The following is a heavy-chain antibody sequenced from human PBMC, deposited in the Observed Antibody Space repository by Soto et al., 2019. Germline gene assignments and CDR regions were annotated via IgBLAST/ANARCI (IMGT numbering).Heavy chain of an antibody. J-gene: IGHJ2*01. Sequence: QMQLQESGSGLVKPSQTLSLTCVVSGGSISIGGYSWSWIRQPPGKGLEWIGYMYHSGSTYYNPSLKSRVTISVDRSKNQFSLTLTSVTAADTAVYYCARGSTSVPWYFELWGRGTLVTVSS. CDR2: MYHSGST. D-gene: IGHD3-10*01. CDR3: ARGSTSVPWYFEL. V-gene: IGHV4-30-2*01. CDR1: GGSISIGGYS.